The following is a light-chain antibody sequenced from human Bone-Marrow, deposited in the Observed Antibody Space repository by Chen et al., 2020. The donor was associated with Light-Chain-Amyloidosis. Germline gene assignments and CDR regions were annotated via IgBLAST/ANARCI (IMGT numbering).Light chain of an antibody. J-gene: IGLJ2*01. CDR1: DLPTEY. CDR2: KDT. V-gene: IGLV3-25*03. CDR3: RSADSSGTYEGI. Sequence: SYELTQPPSVSVPPGQTARITCSGDDLPTEYAYCYQQKPGQAPVLVIHKDTEKPSGISERFSGSSSGTTATLTISRVQAEDEADDHCRSADSSGTYEGIFGGGTKLTVL.